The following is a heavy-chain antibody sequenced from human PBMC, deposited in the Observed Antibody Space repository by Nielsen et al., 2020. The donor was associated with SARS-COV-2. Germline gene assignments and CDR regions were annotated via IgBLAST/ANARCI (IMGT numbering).Heavy chain of an antibody. V-gene: IGHV3-30*18. J-gene: IGHJ4*02. D-gene: IGHD2-15*01. CDR1: GFTFSSYA. Sequence: GESLKISCAASGFTFSSYAMSWVRQAPGKGLEWVAVISYDGSNKYYADSVKGRFTISRDNSKNTLYLQMNSLRAEDTAVYYCAKKGGPYCSGGSCYSGYFDYWGQGTLVTVSS. CDR2: ISYDGSNK. CDR3: AKKGGPYCSGGSCYSGYFDY.